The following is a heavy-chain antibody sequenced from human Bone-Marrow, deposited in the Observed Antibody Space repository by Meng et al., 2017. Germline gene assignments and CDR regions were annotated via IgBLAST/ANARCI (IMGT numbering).Heavy chain of an antibody. CDR1: GFTFSDAW. J-gene: IGHJ4*01. CDR2: MKSNVDGGTV. Sequence: VELGGVCTRPGGVLLLSGAASGFTFSDAWMTWVRQAPGKGLEWIGRMKSNVDGGTVDYAAAVKGRFFISRDDSENTFYLQMNSLKTEDTAVYYCSGHVDYWGHGTLVTVSS. V-gene: IGHV3-15*01. CDR3: SGHVDY.